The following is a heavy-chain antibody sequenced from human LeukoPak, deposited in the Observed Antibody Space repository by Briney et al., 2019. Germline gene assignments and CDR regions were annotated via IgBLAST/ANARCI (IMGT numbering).Heavy chain of an antibody. CDR2: ISWDGGST. CDR3: AREDFIAAAGTLDY. Sequence: GGSLRLSCAASGFTFDDYAMHGVCQVPGKGLEWVSLISWDGGSTYYADSVTGRFTISRDNSKNTLYLQMNSLRAEDTPVYYCAREDFIAAAGTLDYWGQGTRVTVSS. D-gene: IGHD6-13*01. J-gene: IGHJ4*02. CDR1: GFTFDDYA. V-gene: IGHV3-43D*03.